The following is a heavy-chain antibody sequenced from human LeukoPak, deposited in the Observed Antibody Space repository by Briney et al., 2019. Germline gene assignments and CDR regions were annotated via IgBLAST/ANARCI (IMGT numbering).Heavy chain of an antibody. CDR3: AKACWVSNGDAVL. CDR2: LRGDGST. Sequence: GGSLRLSCAASGFTFSSYAMSWVRQAPARGLEWVSSLRGDGSTFYADSVKGRFTLSRDESRNTVYFQLNSLRVEDTAVYYCAKACWVSNGDAVLWGQGTLVTVSS. D-gene: IGHD1-1*01. V-gene: IGHV3-23*01. J-gene: IGHJ4*02. CDR1: GFTFSSYA.